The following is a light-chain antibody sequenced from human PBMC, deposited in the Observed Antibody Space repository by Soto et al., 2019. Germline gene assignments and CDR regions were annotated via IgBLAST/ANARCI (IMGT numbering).Light chain of an antibody. V-gene: IGKV3-15*01. J-gene: IGKJ1*01. Sequence: EILMTQSPATLAVSPGETATLSCSASQSLSGNLAWYQQQPGQAPRLLIFRASTRATGVPARFSGRGSGTEFTLTISGLKSQDFAVYYGQKYSNWPPWTVGPGTKGEIK. CDR2: RAS. CDR3: QKYSNWPPWT. CDR1: QSLSGN.